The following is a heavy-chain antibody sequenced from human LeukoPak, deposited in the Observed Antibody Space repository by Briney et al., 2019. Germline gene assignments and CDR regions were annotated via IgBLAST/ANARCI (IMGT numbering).Heavy chain of an antibody. V-gene: IGHV5-51*01. CDR3: ARPRLPYYYDSSGYPYDAFDI. CDR1: GYSFTSYW. D-gene: IGHD3-22*01. CDR2: IYPGYSDT. J-gene: IGHJ3*02. Sequence: TGESLKISCKGSGYSFTSYWIGWVRQMPGKGLEWMGIIYPGYSDTRYSPSFQGQVTISADKSISTAYLQWSSLKASDTAMYYCARPRLPYYYDSSGYPYDAFDIWGQGTMVTVSS.